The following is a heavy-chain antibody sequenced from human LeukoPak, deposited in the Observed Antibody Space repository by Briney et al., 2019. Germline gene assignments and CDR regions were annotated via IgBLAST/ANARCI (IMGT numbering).Heavy chain of an antibody. Sequence: SETLSLTCTVSGGSISSYYWSWIRQPPGKGLEWIGSIFHSGSTYYNPSLKSRVTVSVDTSKNQFSLKLSSVTAADRAVYYCARLRRYCSSTSCYYSFDYWGQGTLVTVSS. D-gene: IGHD2-2*01. CDR1: GGSISSYY. CDR3: ARLRRYCSSTSCYYSFDY. J-gene: IGHJ4*02. V-gene: IGHV4-59*04. CDR2: IFHSGST.